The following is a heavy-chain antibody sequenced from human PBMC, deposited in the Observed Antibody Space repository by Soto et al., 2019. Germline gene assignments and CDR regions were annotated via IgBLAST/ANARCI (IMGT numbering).Heavy chain of an antibody. CDR1: GYTFTSYD. J-gene: IGHJ3*02. CDR2: MNPTSGNR. D-gene: IGHD2-15*01. CDR3: ALDLKGYCSDCSSYSCPLDI. V-gene: IGHV1-8*01. Sequence: QVQLVQSGAEVKKPGASVKVSCKASGYTFTSYDINWVRQATGQGLEWMGWMNPTSGNRGYAQKFQGRITMTRNTSTSPADMELSSLRSEDTAVYYCALDLKGYCSDCSSYSCPLDIWGQGTMVTVSS.